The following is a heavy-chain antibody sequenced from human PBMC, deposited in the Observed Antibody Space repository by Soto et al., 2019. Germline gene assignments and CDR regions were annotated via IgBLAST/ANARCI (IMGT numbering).Heavy chain of an antibody. D-gene: IGHD4-17*01. J-gene: IGHJ3*02. CDR2: IYYSGST. V-gene: IGHV4-30-4*08. CDR1: GGSISSSSYY. CDR3: ARSLRGVEDALDI. Sequence: SETLSLTCTVSGGSISSSSYYWGWIRQPPGKGLEWIGYIYYSGSTYYNPSLKSRVTISVDTSKNQFSLKLSSVTAADTAVYYCARSLRGVEDALDIWGQGTMVTVSS.